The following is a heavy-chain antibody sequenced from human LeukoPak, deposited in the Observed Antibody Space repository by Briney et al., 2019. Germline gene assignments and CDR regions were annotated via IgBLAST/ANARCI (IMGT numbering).Heavy chain of an antibody. CDR2: IYHSGST. V-gene: IGHV4-39*07. CDR1: GGSISSSTYY. J-gene: IGHJ5*02. D-gene: IGHD3-10*01. Sequence: SETLSLTCSVSGGSISSSTYYWGWIRQPPGKGLEWIGSIYHSGSTNYNPSLKSRVTISVDTSKNQFSLKLSSATAADTAVYYCARGSNYYDSGKGWFDPWGQGTLVTVSS. CDR3: ARGSNYYDSGKGWFDP.